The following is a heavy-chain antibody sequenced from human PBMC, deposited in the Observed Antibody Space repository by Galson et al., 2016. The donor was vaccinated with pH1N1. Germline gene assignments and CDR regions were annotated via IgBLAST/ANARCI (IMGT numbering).Heavy chain of an antibody. CDR3: ARNGNYYDSSGYYLGGVWAFDI. CDR2: IYYSGSN. V-gene: IGHV4-31*03. CDR1: GGSISSGGYY. D-gene: IGHD3-22*01. J-gene: IGHJ3*02. Sequence: TLSLTCTVSGGSISSGGYYWSWIRQHPGKGLEWIGYIYYSGSNYYNPSLKSRVTISVDTYKHQFALKLSSVTAADTDVYYCARNGNYYDSSGYYLGGVWAFDIWGQGTMVTVSS.